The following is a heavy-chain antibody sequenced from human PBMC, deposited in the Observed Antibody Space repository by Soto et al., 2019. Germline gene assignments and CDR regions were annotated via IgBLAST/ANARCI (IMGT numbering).Heavy chain of an antibody. CDR1: GYTFTSYA. V-gene: IGHV1-3*01. D-gene: IGHD3-10*01. J-gene: IGHJ4*02. CDR3: ARDYYGSGSYYPLDY. CDR2: INAGNGNT. Sequence: QVQLVQSGAEVKKPGASVKVSCKASGYTFTSYAMHWVRQAPGQRLEWMGWINAGNGNTKYSQKFQGRVTITRDTSASTAYMELSSLRSEDTAVYYCARDYYGSGSYYPLDYWGQGTLVTVSS.